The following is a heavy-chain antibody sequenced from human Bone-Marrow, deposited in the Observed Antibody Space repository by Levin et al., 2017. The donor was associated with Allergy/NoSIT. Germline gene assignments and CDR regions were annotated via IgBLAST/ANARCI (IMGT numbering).Heavy chain of an antibody. CDR1: GFTFNNYG. D-gene: IGHD1-1*01. CDR3: AKAHLAEETTGNFFFDY. CDR2: SSYDGSKV. J-gene: IGHJ4*02. Sequence: TGGSLRLSCVASGFTFNNYGMHWVRQAPGKGLEWVAVSSYDGSKVYYADSVKGRFTISRDNSKNTLYLQMNSLRPDDTAVYYCAKAHLAEETTGNFFFDYWGQGTLVPVSS. V-gene: IGHV3-30*18.